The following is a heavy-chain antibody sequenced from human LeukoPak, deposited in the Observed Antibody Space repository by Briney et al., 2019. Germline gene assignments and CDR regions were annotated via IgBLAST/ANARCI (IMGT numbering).Heavy chain of an antibody. CDR3: ARAQGGIAAAGPWANWFDP. CDR2: IYYSGST. Sequence: PSETLSLTCTVSGGSISSSSYYWGWIRQPPGKGLEWIGSIYYSGSTYYNPSLKSRVTISVDTSKNQFSLKLSSVTAADTAVYYCARAQGGIAAAGPWANWFDPWGQGTLVTVSS. V-gene: IGHV4-39*07. CDR1: GGSISSSSYY. J-gene: IGHJ5*02. D-gene: IGHD6-13*01.